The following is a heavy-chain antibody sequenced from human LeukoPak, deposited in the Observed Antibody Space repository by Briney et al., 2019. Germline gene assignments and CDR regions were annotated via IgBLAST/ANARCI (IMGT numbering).Heavy chain of an antibody. CDR2: FDPEDGET. Sequence: ASVKVSCKVSGYTLTELSMHWVRQAPGKRLEWMGGFDPEDGETIYAQKFQGRVTMTEDTSTDTAYMELSSLRSEDTAVYYCATALYSSDEGGAFDIWGQGTMVTVSS. CDR3: ATALYSSDEGGAFDI. V-gene: IGHV1-24*01. CDR1: GYTLTELS. D-gene: IGHD3-22*01. J-gene: IGHJ3*02.